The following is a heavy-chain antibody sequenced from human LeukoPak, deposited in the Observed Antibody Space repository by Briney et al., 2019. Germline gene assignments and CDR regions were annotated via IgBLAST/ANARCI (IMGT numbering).Heavy chain of an antibody. Sequence: PSGTLSLTCTVSGGSFSSYYWTWIRQPAGKGLEWIGRIYTSGSTNYNPSLKSRVTMSVDTSKNQFSLKLSSVTAADTAVYYCARDGGGNWFDPWGQETLVTVSS. V-gene: IGHV4-4*07. D-gene: IGHD3-16*01. CDR1: GGSFSSYY. CDR3: ARDGGGNWFDP. CDR2: IYTSGST. J-gene: IGHJ5*02.